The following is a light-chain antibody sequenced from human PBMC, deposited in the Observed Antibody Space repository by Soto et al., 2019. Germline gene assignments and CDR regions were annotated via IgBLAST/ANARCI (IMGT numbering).Light chain of an antibody. Sequence: QLVLTQSPSASASLGASVKLTCTLSSGHSSYAIAWHQQQPEKGPRYLMKLNSDGSHSKGDGIPDRFSGSSSGAERYLTVSSVQSEDEADYYCQTWGTGIWVFGGGTKLTVL. CDR1: SGHSSYA. J-gene: IGLJ3*02. CDR2: LNSDGSH. CDR3: QTWGTGIWV. V-gene: IGLV4-69*01.